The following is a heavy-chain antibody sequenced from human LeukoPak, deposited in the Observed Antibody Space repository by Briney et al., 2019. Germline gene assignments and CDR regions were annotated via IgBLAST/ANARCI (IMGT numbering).Heavy chain of an antibody. Sequence: SETLSLTCAVYGGSFSGYYWSWIRQPPGKGLEWIGEINHSGSTNYNPSLKSRVTISVDASKNQFSLKLSSVTAADTAVYYCARSPPSSSWYPNKADYWGQGTLVTVSS. CDR1: GGSFSGYY. CDR3: ARSPPSSSWYPNKADY. J-gene: IGHJ4*02. D-gene: IGHD6-13*01. V-gene: IGHV4-34*01. CDR2: INHSGST.